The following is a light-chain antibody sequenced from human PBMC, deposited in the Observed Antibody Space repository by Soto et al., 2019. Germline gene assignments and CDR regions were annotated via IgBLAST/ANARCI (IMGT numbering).Light chain of an antibody. CDR2: AAS. V-gene: IGKV3-11*01. J-gene: IGKJ5*01. CDR3: QQRKNWQVT. CDR1: QSVGSS. Sequence: EVVCTQSPSTLSLSPGERATLSCRASQSVGSSLAWYQQKLGQAPRLLIYAASDRATGIPGRFTGSGSETDFTLTISSLEAEDFAVYYCQQRKNWQVTFGQGTRLQIK.